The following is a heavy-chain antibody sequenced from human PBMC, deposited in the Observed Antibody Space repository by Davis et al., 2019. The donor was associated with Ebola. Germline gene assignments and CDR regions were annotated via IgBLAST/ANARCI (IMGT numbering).Heavy chain of an antibody. CDR1: GYTFTSYG. V-gene: IGHV1-18*04. CDR3: ASWGSCSGGNCYHPLRF. CDR2: ISAYNGNT. Sequence: ASVKVSCKASGYTFTSYGISWVRQAPGQGLEWMGWISAYNGNTNYAQKLQGRVTMTTDTSTSTAYMELRSLRSEDTAVYYCASWGSCSGGNCYHPLRFWGQGTLVTVSS. J-gene: IGHJ4*02. D-gene: IGHD2-15*01.